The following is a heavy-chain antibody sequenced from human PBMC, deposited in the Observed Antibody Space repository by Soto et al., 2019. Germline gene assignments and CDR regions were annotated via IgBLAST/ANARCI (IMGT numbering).Heavy chain of an antibody. J-gene: IGHJ3*02. CDR3: AKLTPGYYYDSSGYYSPSSAFDI. CDR1: GFTFSSHG. D-gene: IGHD3-22*01. CDR2: ISYDGSNK. Sequence: PGGSLRLSCAVSGFTFSSHGVHWVRQAPGKGLEWVAVISYDGSNKYYADSVKGRFTISRDNSKNTLYLQMNSLRAEDTAVYYCAKLTPGYYYDSSGYYSPSSAFDIWGQGTMVTVSS. V-gene: IGHV3-30*18.